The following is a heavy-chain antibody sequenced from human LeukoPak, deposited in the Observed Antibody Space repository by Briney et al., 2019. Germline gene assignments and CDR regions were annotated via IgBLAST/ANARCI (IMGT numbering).Heavy chain of an antibody. D-gene: IGHD2-2*02. Sequence: SETLSLTCAVYGGSFSGYYWSWIRQPPGKGLEWIGEVNHSGSTNYNPSLKSRVTISVGTSKNQFSLKLSSVTAADTAVYYCARLPIVVVPAAIRDAFDIWGQGTMVTVSS. CDR3: ARLPIVVVPAAIRDAFDI. CDR2: VNHSGST. J-gene: IGHJ3*02. V-gene: IGHV4-34*01. CDR1: GGSFSGYY.